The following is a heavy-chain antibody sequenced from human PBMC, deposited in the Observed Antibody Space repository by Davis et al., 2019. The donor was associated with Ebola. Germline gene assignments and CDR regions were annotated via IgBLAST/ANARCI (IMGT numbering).Heavy chain of an antibody. CDR2: IRSKANSYAT. Sequence: GESLKISCAASGFTFSGSAMHWVRPASGKGLEWVGRIRSKANSYATAYPASVKGRFTISRDESKNTAYLQMNSLKTGDTAVYYCTSSGYSSSWYWGQGTLVTVSS. D-gene: IGHD6-13*01. J-gene: IGHJ4*02. V-gene: IGHV3-73*01. CDR3: TSSGYSSSWY. CDR1: GFTFSGSA.